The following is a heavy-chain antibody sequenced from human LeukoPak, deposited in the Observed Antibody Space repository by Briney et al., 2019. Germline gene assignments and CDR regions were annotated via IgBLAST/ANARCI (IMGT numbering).Heavy chain of an antibody. J-gene: IGHJ4*02. D-gene: IGHD6-13*01. CDR3: ALQGIAAEAVL. CDR2: VSGSGGST. CDR1: GFTFSRYA. V-gene: IGHV3-23*01. Sequence: GGSLRLSCAASGFTFSRYAMSWVRQAPGKGLEWVSAVSGSGGSTYYADSVKGRFTISRDNSKNTLYLQMNSLRAEDTAVYYCALQGIAAEAVLWGQGTLVTVSS.